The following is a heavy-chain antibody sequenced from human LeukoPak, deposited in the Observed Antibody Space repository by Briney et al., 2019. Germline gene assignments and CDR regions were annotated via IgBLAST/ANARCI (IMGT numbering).Heavy chain of an antibody. CDR1: GYTFTSYD. J-gene: IGHJ6*02. CDR2: MNPNSGNT. V-gene: IGHV1-8*01. CDR3: ARGGYCSGGSCCYFKLYYYYGMDV. Sequence: ASVKVSCKASGYTFTSYDINWVRQATGQGLEWMGWMNPNSGNTGYAQKFQGRVTMTRNTSISTAYMELSSLRSEDTAVYYCARGGYCSGGSCCYFKLYYYYGMDVWGQGTTVTVSS. D-gene: IGHD2-15*01.